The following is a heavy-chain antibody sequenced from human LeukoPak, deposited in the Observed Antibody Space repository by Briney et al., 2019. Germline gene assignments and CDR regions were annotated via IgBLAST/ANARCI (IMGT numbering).Heavy chain of an antibody. CDR3: AKVGHNSWDFDY. V-gene: IGHV3-23*01. Sequence: GGSLRLSCAASGFTFSSYAMSWVRQAPGEGLEWVSAISGSGGSTYYADSVKGRFTISRGNSKNTLYLQMNSLRAEDTAVYYCAKVGHNSWDFDYWGQGTLVTVSS. J-gene: IGHJ4*02. CDR1: GFTFSSYA. CDR2: ISGSGGST. D-gene: IGHD2-15*01.